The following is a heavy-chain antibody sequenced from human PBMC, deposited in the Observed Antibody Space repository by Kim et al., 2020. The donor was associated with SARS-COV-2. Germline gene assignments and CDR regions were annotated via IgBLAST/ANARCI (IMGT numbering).Heavy chain of an antibody. J-gene: IGHJ4*02. CDR1: GFTFSNYG. Sequence: GGSLRLSCAASGFTFSNYGMTWVRPAPGTGLEWVSSFTRDGITYYADSVKGRFTISRDNSKNMLYLQMNSLRDEYTAVYYCGDYHGAGSHYTYWGQGTLVTVSS. CDR3: GDYHGAGSHYTY. D-gene: IGHD3-10*01. V-gene: IGHV3-23*01. CDR2: FTRDGIT.